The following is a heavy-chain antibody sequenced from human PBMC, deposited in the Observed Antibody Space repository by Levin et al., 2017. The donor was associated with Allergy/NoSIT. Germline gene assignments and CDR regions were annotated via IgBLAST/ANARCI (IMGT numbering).Heavy chain of an antibody. J-gene: IGHJ4*02. CDR3: ARDQRFLEWLL. V-gene: IGHV4-38-2*02. Sequence: SETLSLTCTVSGDSITSNYYWGWIRQPPGKGLEWIASIHHGGSTYHNPSLKSRVTMSVDTSKNQFSLHLTAVTASDSAMYYCARDQRFLEWLLWGPGTLVTVSS. CDR2: IHHGGST. D-gene: IGHD3-3*01. CDR1: GDSITSNYY.